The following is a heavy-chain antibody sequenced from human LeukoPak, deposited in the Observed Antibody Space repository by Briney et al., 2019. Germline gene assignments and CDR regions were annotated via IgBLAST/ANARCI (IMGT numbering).Heavy chain of an antibody. CDR3: ARLGGGPRLQRNYFDY. J-gene: IGHJ4*02. D-gene: IGHD3-16*01. CDR1: GGSVSSGSYY. CDR2: IYYSGST. V-gene: IGHV4-39*01. Sequence: SETLSLTCTVSGGSVSSGSYYWSWIRQPPGKGLEWIGSIYYSGSTYYNPSLKSRVTISVDTSKNQFSLKLSSVTSADTAVYYCARLGGGPRLQRNYFDYWGQGTLVTVSS.